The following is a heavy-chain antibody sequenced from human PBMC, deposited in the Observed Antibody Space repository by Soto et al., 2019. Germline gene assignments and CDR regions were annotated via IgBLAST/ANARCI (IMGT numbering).Heavy chain of an antibody. V-gene: IGHV4-59*01. CDR3: ARVFPVAAAGTGFYYMDV. CDR1: GGSISSYY. D-gene: IGHD6-13*01. CDR2: IYYSGST. J-gene: IGHJ6*03. Sequence: SQTLSLTCTVSGGSISSYYWSWIRQPPGKGLEWIGYIYYSGSTNYNPSLKSRVTISVDTSKNQFSLKLSSVTAADTAVYYCARVFPVAAAGTGFYYMDVWGKGTTVTVSS.